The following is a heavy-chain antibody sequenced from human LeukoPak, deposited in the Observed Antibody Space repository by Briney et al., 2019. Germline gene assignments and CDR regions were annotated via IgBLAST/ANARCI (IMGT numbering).Heavy chain of an antibody. Sequence: GGSLRLSCAASGFTFSTYSMNWVRQAPGKGLEWVSYSGSSSSYIAYAGSVRGRFTVSRDNANNYLYLQMHSLVNEEAAVVYCVAMGYNYFDPWGQGSPVIVSS. CDR3: VAMGYNYFDP. CDR1: GFTFSTYS. D-gene: IGHD5-18*01. CDR2: SGSSSSYI. J-gene: IGHJ4*03. V-gene: IGHV3-21*01.